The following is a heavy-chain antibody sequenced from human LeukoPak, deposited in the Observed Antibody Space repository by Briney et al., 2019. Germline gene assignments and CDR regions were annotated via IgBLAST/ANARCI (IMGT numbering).Heavy chain of an antibody. Sequence: GGSLRLSRSASGFTFSSYDMNWVRQAPGKGLEWVSSISSGSSYIFYADSLKGRFTISRDNAKNSLHLQMNNLRGEDTAIYYCARVSVYSRGRYDAIDIWGQGTMVTVSS. J-gene: IGHJ3*02. V-gene: IGHV3-21*01. CDR2: ISSGSSYI. D-gene: IGHD6-19*01. CDR3: ARVSVYSRGRYDAIDI. CDR1: GFTFSSYD.